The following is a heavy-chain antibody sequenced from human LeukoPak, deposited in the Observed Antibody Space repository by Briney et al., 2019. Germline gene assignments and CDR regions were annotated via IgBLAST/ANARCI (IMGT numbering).Heavy chain of an antibody. D-gene: IGHD6-13*01. Sequence: ASVKVSCKASGGTFSSYDINWVRQATGQGLEWMGWMNPNSGNTGYAQKFQGRVTITRNTSISTAYMELSSLRSEDTAVYYCARGSWQQLFYYYYYYMDVWGKGTTVTVSS. CDR1: GGTFSSYD. J-gene: IGHJ6*03. CDR3: ARGSWQQLFYYYYYYMDV. CDR2: MNPNSGNT. V-gene: IGHV1-8*03.